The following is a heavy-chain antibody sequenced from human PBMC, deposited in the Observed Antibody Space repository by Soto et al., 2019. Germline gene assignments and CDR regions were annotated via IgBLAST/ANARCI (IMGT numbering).Heavy chain of an antibody. Sequence: QVQLVESGGGVVQPGRSLRLSCAASGFTFSSYGMHWVRQAPGKGLEWVAVIWYDGSNKYYVDSVKGRFTISRDNSKNTLYLQMNSLRAEDTAVYYCARDSVELYCSGGSCYPRFSAFDIWGQGTMVTVSS. CDR1: GFTFSSYG. D-gene: IGHD2-15*01. CDR3: ARDSVELYCSGGSCYPRFSAFDI. J-gene: IGHJ3*02. CDR2: IWYDGSNK. V-gene: IGHV3-33*01.